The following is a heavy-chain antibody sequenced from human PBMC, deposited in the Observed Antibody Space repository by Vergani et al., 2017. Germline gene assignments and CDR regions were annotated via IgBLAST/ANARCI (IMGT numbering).Heavy chain of an antibody. D-gene: IGHD3-22*01. CDR3: ARDAGQDTYYYDSSGYYPFDY. CDR2: IYYSGST. V-gene: IGHV4-59*12. J-gene: IGHJ4*02. CDR1: GGSISSYY. Sequence: QVQLQESGPGLVKPSETLSLTCTVSGGSISSYYWSWIRQPPGKGLEWIGYIYYSGSTNYNPSLKSRVTISVDTSKNQFSLKLSSVTAADTAVYYCARDAGQDTYYYDSSGYYPFDYWGQGTLVTVSS.